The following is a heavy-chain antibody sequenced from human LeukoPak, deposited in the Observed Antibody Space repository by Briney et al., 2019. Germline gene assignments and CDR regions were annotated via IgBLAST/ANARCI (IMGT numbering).Heavy chain of an antibody. V-gene: IGHV1-8*01. CDR3: TNFDFWSGYYPYVYDAFDI. J-gene: IGHJ3*02. Sequence: ASVKVSCKASGYTFTSYDINWVRQATGQGLEWMGWMNANSGNTGYAQKFQGRVTMTRNTSISTAYMELSSLRAEDTAVYYCTNFDFWSGYYPYVYDAFDIWGQGTMVTVSS. CDR2: MNANSGNT. D-gene: IGHD3-3*01. CDR1: GYTFTSYD.